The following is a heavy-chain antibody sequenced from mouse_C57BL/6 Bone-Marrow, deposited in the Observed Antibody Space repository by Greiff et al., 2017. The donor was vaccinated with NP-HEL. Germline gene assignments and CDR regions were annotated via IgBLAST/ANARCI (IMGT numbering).Heavy chain of an antibody. V-gene: IGHV1-74*01. CDR2: IHPSGGDT. CDR3: ARETGVATIDY. J-gene: IGHJ2*01. Sequence: QVQLQQPGAELVKPGASVKVSCKASGYTFTSYWIRWVKQRPGQGLEWIGRIHPSGGDTNYNQKFKGKATLTVDKSSSTAYMQLSSLTSEDSAVYYCARETGVATIDYWGQGTTLTVSS. D-gene: IGHD1-1*01. CDR1: GYTFTSYW.